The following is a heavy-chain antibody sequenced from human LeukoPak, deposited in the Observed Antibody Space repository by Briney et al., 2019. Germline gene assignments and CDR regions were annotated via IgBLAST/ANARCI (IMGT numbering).Heavy chain of an antibody. CDR3: ARESYSSGSYYFDY. V-gene: IGHV3-33*01. Sequence: GGSLRLSCAASGITFNKNTFHWVRQAPGKALEWVAVIWSDGSQKYYADSVKGRFTISRDNAKNTLYLQMNTLRAEDTAVYFCARESYSSGSYYFDYWGQGTLVTVSS. J-gene: IGHJ4*02. CDR1: GITFNKNT. D-gene: IGHD3-22*01. CDR2: IWSDGSQK.